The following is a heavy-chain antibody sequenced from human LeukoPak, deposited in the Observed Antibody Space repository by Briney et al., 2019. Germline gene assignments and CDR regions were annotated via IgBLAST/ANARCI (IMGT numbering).Heavy chain of an antibody. CDR3: ARDNDYYGSGSYSWFDP. CDR1: GFTFSSYA. Sequence: PGRSLRLSCAASGFTFSSYAMHWVRQAPGEGLEWVAVISYDGSNKYYADSVKGRFTISRNNSKNTLYLQMNSLRAEDTAVYYCARDNDYYGSGSYSWFDPWGQGTLVTVSS. D-gene: IGHD3-10*01. J-gene: IGHJ5*02. CDR2: ISYDGSNK. V-gene: IGHV3-30-3*01.